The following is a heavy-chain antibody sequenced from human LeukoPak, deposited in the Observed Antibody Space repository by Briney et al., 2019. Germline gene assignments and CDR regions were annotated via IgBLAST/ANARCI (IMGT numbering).Heavy chain of an antibody. D-gene: IGHD5-12*01. J-gene: IGHJ5*02. V-gene: IGHV4-34*01. CDR1: GGSFSGYY. CDR3: ARGEVVATITMTHTSARRHSWFDP. CDR2: INQSGST. Sequence: PSETLSLTCAVYGGSFSGYYWSWIRQPPGKGLEWSGEINQSGSTNYNPSLKSRVTISVDTSKNQFSLKLSSVTAADTAVYYCARGEVVATITMTHTSARRHSWFDPWGQGTLVTVSS.